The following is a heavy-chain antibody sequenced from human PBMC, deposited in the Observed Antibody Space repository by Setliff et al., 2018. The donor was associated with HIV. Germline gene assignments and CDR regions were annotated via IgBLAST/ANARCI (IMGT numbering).Heavy chain of an antibody. CDR1: GFTFSSYE. CDR3: ASTGLLLPRFGASYYYYGMDV. CDR2: IISSGSTI. V-gene: IGHV3-48*03. D-gene: IGHD3-10*01. Sequence: PGGSLRLSCAASGFTFSSYEMNWVRQAPGKGLEWVSYIISSGSTIYYADSVKGRFTFSRDNAKNSLYLQMNSLRAEDTAVYFCASTGLLLPRFGASYYYYGMDVWGQGTTVTVSS. J-gene: IGHJ6*02.